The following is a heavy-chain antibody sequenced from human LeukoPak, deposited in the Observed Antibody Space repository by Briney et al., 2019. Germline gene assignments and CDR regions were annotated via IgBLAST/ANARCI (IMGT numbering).Heavy chain of an antibody. D-gene: IGHD3-3*01. CDR2: ISSSSSTI. J-gene: IGHJ4*02. CDR1: GFTFSSYS. V-gene: IGHV3-48*01. CDR3: ARGAIRFLEWLLTPTFDY. Sequence: GGSLRLSCAASGFTFSSYSMNWVRQAPGKGLEWVSYISSSSSTIYYADSVKGRFTISRDNAKSSLYLQMNSLRAEDTAVYYCARGAIRFLEWLLTPTFDYWGQGTLVTVSS.